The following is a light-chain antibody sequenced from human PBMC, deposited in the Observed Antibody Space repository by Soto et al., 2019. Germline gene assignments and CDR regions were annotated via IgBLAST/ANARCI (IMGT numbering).Light chain of an antibody. CDR1: QSVNSN. Sequence: ERVLTQSPATLSVSPGERATLSCRASQSVNSNLTWYQQKPGRAPRLLLYGASTRAAGIPARFSGSGSGTEFTLTIISLQSEDFAGYYCQQYINWPPLFTFGPGTKVAIQ. J-gene: IGKJ3*01. V-gene: IGKV3-15*01. CDR3: QQYINWPPLFT. CDR2: GAS.